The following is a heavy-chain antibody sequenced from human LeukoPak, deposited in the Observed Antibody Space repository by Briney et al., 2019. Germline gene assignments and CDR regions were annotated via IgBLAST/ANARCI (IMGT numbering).Heavy chain of an antibody. J-gene: IGHJ5*02. CDR2: IKQDGSEK. CDR3: ASRPRYGSGRGGFDP. V-gene: IGHV3-7*01. D-gene: IGHD3-10*01. CDR1: GFTFSSYW. Sequence: GGSLRLSCAASGFTFSSYWMSWVRQAPGKGLEWVANIKQDGSEKYYVDSVKGRFTISRDNAKNSLYLQMNSLRAEDTAVYYCASRPRYGSGRGGFDPWGQGTLVTVSS.